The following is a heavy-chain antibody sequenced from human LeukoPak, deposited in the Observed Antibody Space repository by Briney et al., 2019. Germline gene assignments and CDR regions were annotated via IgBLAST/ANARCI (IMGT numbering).Heavy chain of an antibody. J-gene: IGHJ5*02. V-gene: IGHV4-34*01. D-gene: IGHD3-10*01. Sequence: SETLSLTCAVYNGSFSGYFWTWIRQPPGKGLEWSGEINNSGTTYYNPSLNGRVTISRDTSTMHFSLKINSVTAADTAVYYCARGGTTYYSGSGTHPWGQGTLVTVSS. CDR3: ARGGTTYYSGSGTHP. CDR1: NGSFSGYF. CDR2: INNSGTT.